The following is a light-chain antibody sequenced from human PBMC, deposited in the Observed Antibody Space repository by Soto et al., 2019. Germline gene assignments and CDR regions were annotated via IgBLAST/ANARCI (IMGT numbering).Light chain of an antibody. J-gene: IGLJ3*02. Sequence: SYELTQPPSVSVVPGQTARITCGGNNLGSKSVHWYQQKPGQAPVLVVYDDSDRPSGIPERFSGSNSGNTATLTISRVEAGDEADYYCQVWDSSSDHRVFGGGTKLTVL. CDR1: NLGSKS. CDR3: QVWDSSSDHRV. CDR2: DDS. V-gene: IGLV3-21*02.